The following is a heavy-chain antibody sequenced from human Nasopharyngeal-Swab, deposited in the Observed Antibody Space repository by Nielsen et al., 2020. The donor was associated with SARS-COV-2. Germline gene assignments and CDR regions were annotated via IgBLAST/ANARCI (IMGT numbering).Heavy chain of an antibody. V-gene: IGHV3-9*01. CDR2: ISWNSGSI. Sequence: SLKISCAASGFTFDDYAMHWVRQAPGKGLEWASGISWNSGSIGYADSVKGRFTISRDNAKNSLYLQMNSLRAEDTALYYCAKDGSVVAATGNYGMDVWGQGTTVTVSS. J-gene: IGHJ6*02. D-gene: IGHD2-15*01. CDR1: GFTFDDYA. CDR3: AKDGSVVAATGNYGMDV.